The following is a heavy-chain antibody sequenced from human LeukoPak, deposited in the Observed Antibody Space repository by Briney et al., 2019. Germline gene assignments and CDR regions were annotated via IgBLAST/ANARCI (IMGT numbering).Heavy chain of an antibody. V-gene: IGHV4-31*03. CDR2: IYYSGST. J-gene: IGHJ4*02. D-gene: IGHD5-18*01. CDR1: GGSISSGGYY. CDR3: ARSLDTAMVYGY. Sequence: SQTLSLTCTVSGGSISSGGYYWSWIRQHPEKGLEWIGYIYYSGSTYYNPSLKSRVTISVDTSKNQFSLKLSSVTAADTAVYYCARSLDTAMVYGYWGQGTLVTVSS.